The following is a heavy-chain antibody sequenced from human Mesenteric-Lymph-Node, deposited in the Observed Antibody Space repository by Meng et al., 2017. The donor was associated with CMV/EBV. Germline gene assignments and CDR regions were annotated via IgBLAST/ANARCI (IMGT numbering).Heavy chain of an antibody. Sequence: GGTISSSSYDWGWIRQTPGKGLEWIGSIYYSGSTYYNPSLKSRVTISVDTSKNQFSLKLSSVTAADTAVYYCARGDILTGSTENFDYWGQGTLVTVSS. CDR3: ARGDILTGSTENFDY. CDR1: GGTISSSSYD. CDR2: IYYSGST. D-gene: IGHD3-9*01. V-gene: IGHV4-39*01. J-gene: IGHJ4*02.